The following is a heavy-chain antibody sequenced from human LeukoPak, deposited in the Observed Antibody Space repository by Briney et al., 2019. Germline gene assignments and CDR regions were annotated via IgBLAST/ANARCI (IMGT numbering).Heavy chain of an antibody. Sequence: ASVKVSCKASGYTFTSYYMHWVRQSPGQGLEWMGIINPSGGSTSYAQKFQGRVTMTRDTSTSTVYMELSSLRSEDTAVYYCARARTAARPYNWFDPWGQGTLVTVSS. J-gene: IGHJ5*02. CDR2: INPSGGST. V-gene: IGHV1-46*01. CDR3: ARARTAARPYNWFDP. D-gene: IGHD6-6*01. CDR1: GYTFTSYY.